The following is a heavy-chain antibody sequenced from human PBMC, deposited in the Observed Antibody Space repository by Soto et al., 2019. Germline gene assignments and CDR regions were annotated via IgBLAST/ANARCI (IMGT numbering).Heavy chain of an antibody. D-gene: IGHD6-6*01. V-gene: IGHV1-69*01. J-gene: IGHJ5*02. CDR1: GGTFSSYA. CDR3: ARGGGIAARRNWFDP. Sequence: QVQLVQSGAEVKKPGSSVKVSCKASGGTFSSYAISWVRQAPGQGLEWMGGIIPIFGTANYAQKFQGRVTITADESTSTAYMELSSLRAEDTAVDYCARGGGIAARRNWFDPGGKGTLVTVSS. CDR2: IIPIFGTA.